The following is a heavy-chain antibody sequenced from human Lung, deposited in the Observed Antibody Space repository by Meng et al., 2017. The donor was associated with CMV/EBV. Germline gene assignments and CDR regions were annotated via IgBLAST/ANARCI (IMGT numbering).Heavy chain of an antibody. Sequence: GGSLRLSCAASGFTFSSYAMHWVRQAPGKGLERVAVISYDGSNKYYADSVKSLFTISRDNSKNTLYLQMNSLRAEDTAVYYCATAFYDSIFDDLDVWGHGTPVTVSS. D-gene: IGHD3-22*01. CDR1: GFTFSSYA. V-gene: IGHV3-30*04. CDR3: ATAFYDSIFDDLDV. J-gene: IGHJ6*02. CDR2: ISYDGSNK.